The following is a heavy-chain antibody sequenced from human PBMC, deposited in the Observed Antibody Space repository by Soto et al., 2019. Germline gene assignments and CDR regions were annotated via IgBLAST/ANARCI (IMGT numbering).Heavy chain of an antibody. CDR3: AKGYEISPPIASGWYPNYYSGMDV. V-gene: IGHV3-30*18. D-gene: IGHD6-19*01. J-gene: IGHJ6*02. CDR2: ISFDGSDE. Sequence: QVQLVESGGGVVQPGRSLRLSCAASGFAFNKYGVHWVRQAPGEGLEWVSLISFDGSDEWYADSVKGRFTISRDNSKNTLYLHMNSLRPEDTAVYYCAKGYEISPPIASGWYPNYYSGMDVWGQGTTVTVSS. CDR1: GFAFNKYG.